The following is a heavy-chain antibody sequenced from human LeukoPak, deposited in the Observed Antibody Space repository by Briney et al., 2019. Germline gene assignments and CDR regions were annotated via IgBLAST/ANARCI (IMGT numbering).Heavy chain of an antibody. CDR1: GYTFTSYA. CDR2: INAGNGNT. J-gene: IGHJ4*02. Sequence: ASVKVSCKASGYTFTSYAMHWVRQAPGQRLEWMGWINAGNGNTKYSQEFQGRVTITRDTSASTAYMELSSLRSEDMAVYYCARDLSSYYYDSSGYYPIGYWGQGTLVTVSS. CDR3: ARDLSSYYYDSSGYYPIGY. D-gene: IGHD3-22*01. V-gene: IGHV1-3*03.